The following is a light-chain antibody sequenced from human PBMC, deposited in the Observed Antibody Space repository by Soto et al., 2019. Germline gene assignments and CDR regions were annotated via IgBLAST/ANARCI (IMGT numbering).Light chain of an antibody. CDR1: QSISSW. Sequence: DIQMTQSPSTLSASVGDRVTITCRASQSISSWLAWYQQKPGKAPKILIYDASGLESGVPSRFSGSGSGTEFTLTISSLQPDDFATYYCQQYNSHYTFGQGTKVDIK. CDR3: QQYNSHYT. CDR2: DAS. V-gene: IGKV1-5*01. J-gene: IGKJ2*01.